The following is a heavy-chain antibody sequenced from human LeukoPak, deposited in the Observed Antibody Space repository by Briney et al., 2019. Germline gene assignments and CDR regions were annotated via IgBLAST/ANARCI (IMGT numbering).Heavy chain of an antibody. CDR3: ARALSPHGFDP. CDR2: IYYSGNT. J-gene: IGHJ5*02. Sequence: SETLSLTCTVSGGSINSGDYYGSWIRQPPGKGLEWIGYIYYSGNTYYNPSLKIRVTISLDTSKNQFSLKLSSVTAADTAVYYCARALSPHGFDPWGQGTLVTVSS. CDR1: GGSINSGDYY. V-gene: IGHV4-30-4*01.